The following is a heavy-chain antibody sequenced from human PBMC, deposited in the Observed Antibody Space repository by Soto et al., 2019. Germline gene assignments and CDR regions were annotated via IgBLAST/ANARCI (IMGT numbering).Heavy chain of an antibody. CDR1: GYTLTSYY. V-gene: IGHV1-46*01. D-gene: IGHD5-12*01. J-gene: IGHJ6*02. Sequence: ASVKVSCKASGYTLTSYYMHWVRQAPGQGLEWMGIINPSGGSTSYAQKFQGRVTMTRDTSTSTVYMELSSLRSEDTAVYYCARDQSPRGYSGYDSVTYYYYYYGMDVWGQGTTVTVSS. CDR3: ARDQSPRGYSGYDSVTYYYYYYGMDV. CDR2: INPSGGST.